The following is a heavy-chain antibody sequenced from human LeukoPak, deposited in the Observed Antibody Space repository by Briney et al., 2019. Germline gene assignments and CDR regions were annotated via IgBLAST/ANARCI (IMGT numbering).Heavy chain of an antibody. CDR3: ARDSHDSSGYQGALRGFDP. J-gene: IGHJ5*02. Sequence: SETLSLTCTVSGGSISSGSYYWSWIRQPAGRGLEWIGRIHTSGSTNYNPSLKSRVTISVDTSKNQFSLKLSSVTAADTAVYYCARDSHDSSGYQGALRGFDPWGQGTLVTVSS. CDR2: IHTSGST. CDR1: GGSISSGSYY. V-gene: IGHV4-61*02. D-gene: IGHD3-22*01.